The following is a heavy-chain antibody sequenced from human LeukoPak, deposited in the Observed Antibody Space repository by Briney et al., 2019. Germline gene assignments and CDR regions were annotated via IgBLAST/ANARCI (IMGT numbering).Heavy chain of an antibody. V-gene: IGHV4-59*01. CDR2: IYYSGST. CDR3: ARGRPKYYYGMDV. J-gene: IGHJ6*02. CDR1: GGSFSGYY. Sequence: SETLSLTCAVYGGSFSGYYWSWIRQPPGKGLEWIGYIYYSGSTNYNPSLKSRVTISLDTSKNQFSLKLSSVTAADTAVYYCARGRPKYYYGMDVWGQGTTVTVSS.